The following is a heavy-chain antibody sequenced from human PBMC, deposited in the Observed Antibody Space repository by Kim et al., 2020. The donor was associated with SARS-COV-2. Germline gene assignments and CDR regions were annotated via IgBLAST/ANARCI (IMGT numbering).Heavy chain of an antibody. J-gene: IGHJ4*02. D-gene: IGHD2-2*01. V-gene: IGHV3-30*18. CDR2: ILYDGSEQ. CDR1: GFTFSGYG. Sequence: GGSLRLSCAASGFTFSGYGMHWVRQAPGKGLEWVAVILYDGSEQYYVDSVKGRFTISRDNSKNTVHLQMSRLRPEDTAMYHCVKDRGTSWNYFDHWGQGTLVTVSS. CDR3: VKDRGTSWNYFDH.